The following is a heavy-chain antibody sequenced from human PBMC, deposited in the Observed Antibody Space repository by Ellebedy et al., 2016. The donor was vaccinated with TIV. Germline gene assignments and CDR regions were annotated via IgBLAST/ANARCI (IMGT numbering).Heavy chain of an antibody. Sequence: GGSLRLSCAASGFTFSSDAMHWVRQAPGKGLEYVSAISSNGGSTYYANSVKGRFTISRDNSKNTLYLQMGSLRAEDMAVYYCARAVYYYDSSGYYQHNPIDYWGQGTLVTVSS. D-gene: IGHD3-22*01. CDR2: ISSNGGST. J-gene: IGHJ4*02. V-gene: IGHV3-64*01. CDR1: GFTFSSDA. CDR3: ARAVYYYDSSGYYQHNPIDY.